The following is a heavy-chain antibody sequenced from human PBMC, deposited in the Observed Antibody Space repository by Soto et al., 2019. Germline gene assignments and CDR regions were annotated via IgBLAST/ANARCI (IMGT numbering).Heavy chain of an antibody. D-gene: IGHD6-6*01. Sequence: SETLSLTCAVYGGSFSGYYWSWIRQPPGKGLEWIGEINHSGSTNYNPSLKSRVTISVDTSNNQFSLKLSSVTAADTAVYYCARRSNSSLTDYWGQGTLVTVSS. CDR1: GGSFSGYY. J-gene: IGHJ4*02. CDR2: INHSGST. CDR3: ARRSNSSLTDY. V-gene: IGHV4-34*01.